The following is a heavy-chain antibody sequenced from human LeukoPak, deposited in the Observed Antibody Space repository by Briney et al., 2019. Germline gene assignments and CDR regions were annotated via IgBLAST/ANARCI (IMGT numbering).Heavy chain of an antibody. CDR1: GSPFTSYG. V-gene: IGHV1-18*01. CDR3: ARDYRNYDILTGYRYYFDY. J-gene: IGHJ4*02. Sequence: GAPGELSCYASGSPFTSYGISPVPQAPGLRLEWRGWIRAFDGKTNAADKLPRRVTMTTDTSTSTAYMELRSLRSDDTAVYYCARDYRNYDILTGYRYYFDYWGQGTLVTVSS. CDR2: IRAFDGKT. D-gene: IGHD3-9*01.